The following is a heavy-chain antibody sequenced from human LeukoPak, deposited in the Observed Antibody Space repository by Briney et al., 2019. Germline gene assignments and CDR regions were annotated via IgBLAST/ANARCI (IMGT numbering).Heavy chain of an antibody. CDR3: TTGGYFDY. J-gene: IGHJ4*02. Sequence: GGSLRLSCAASVFTFSNAWMSTGGGSAGTGRKGFGRIKSKTDGGATDYAAPVKGGFTISRDDSKNTLSLQMNSLKTEDTAVYYCTTGGYFDYWGQGTLVTVSS. D-gene: IGHD3-16*01. CDR2: IKSKTDGGAT. V-gene: IGHV3-15*01. CDR1: VFTFSNAW.